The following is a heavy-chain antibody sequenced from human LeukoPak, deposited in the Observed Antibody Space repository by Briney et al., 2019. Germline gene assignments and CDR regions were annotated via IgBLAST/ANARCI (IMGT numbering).Heavy chain of an antibody. J-gene: IGHJ6*03. V-gene: IGHV4-38-2*02. CDR3: ARGTGNYRYYYYYMDV. CDR2: IYHSGST. D-gene: IGHD4-11*01. CDR1: GYSISSGYY. Sequence: SETLSLTCTVSGYSISSGYYWGWIRQPPGKGLEWIGSIYHSGSTYYNPSLKSRVTISVDTSKNQFSLKLSSVTAADTAVYYCARGTGNYRYYYYYMDVWGKGTTVTVSS.